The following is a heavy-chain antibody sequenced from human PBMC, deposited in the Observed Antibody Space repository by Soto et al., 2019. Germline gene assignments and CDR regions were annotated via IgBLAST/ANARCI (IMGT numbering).Heavy chain of an antibody. CDR1: GGSISSSSYY. CDR3: ASLLGIKFDY. CDR2: IYYSGTT. Sequence: SETLSLTCTVSGGSISSSSYYWGRIRQPPGKGLEWIGTIYYSGTTNYNPSLKSRVTISVDTSQNQFSLKLNSLTAADTAVYYCASLLGIKFDYWGQGALVTVSS. V-gene: IGHV4-39*01. J-gene: IGHJ4*02. D-gene: IGHD3-10*01.